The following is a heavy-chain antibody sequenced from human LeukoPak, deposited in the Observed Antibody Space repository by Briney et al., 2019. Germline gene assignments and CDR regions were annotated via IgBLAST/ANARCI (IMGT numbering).Heavy chain of an antibody. J-gene: IGHJ6*02. CDR3: TRHVDSSGYAAYYYGMDV. D-gene: IGHD3-22*01. V-gene: IGHV3-73*01. CDR2: IRSKANSYAT. CDR1: GFTFSGSA. Sequence: GGSLKLSCAASGFTFSGSAMPWVRQASGKGLEWVGRIRSKANSYATAYAASVKGRFTISRDDSKNTAYLQMNSLKTEDTAVYYCTRHVDSSGYAAYYYGMDVWGQGTTVTVSS.